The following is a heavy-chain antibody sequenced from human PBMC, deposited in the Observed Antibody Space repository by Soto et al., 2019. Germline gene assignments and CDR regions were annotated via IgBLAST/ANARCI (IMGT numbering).Heavy chain of an antibody. Sequence: ASVKLSWKASGYTFTSYGISWVRQTPGQGLEWMGWISAYNGNTNYAQKLLGRVTMTTDTSTSTAYMELRSLRSDDTAVYYCARDHSPGQYNWNAQDAFDIWGQGTMVTVSS. CDR2: ISAYNGNT. D-gene: IGHD1-20*01. CDR3: ARDHSPGQYNWNAQDAFDI. CDR1: GYTFTSYG. J-gene: IGHJ3*02. V-gene: IGHV1-18*04.